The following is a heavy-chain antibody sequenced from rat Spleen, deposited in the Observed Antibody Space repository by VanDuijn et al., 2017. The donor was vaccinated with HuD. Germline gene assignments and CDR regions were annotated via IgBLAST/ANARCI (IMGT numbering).Heavy chain of an antibody. CDR2: ISPSGSIT. D-gene: IGHD1-1*01. J-gene: IGHJ2*01. V-gene: IGHV5-19*01. CDR1: GFTFSNYG. Sequence: EVQLVESGGGLVQPGRSLKLSCAASGFTFSNYGMAWVRQAPTNGLEWVASISPSGSITHYRDSVRGRFTIFRDVAKSTLYLQMNSLRSEDTATYYCRGGGDGDYWGQGVMVTVSS. CDR3: RGGGDGDY.